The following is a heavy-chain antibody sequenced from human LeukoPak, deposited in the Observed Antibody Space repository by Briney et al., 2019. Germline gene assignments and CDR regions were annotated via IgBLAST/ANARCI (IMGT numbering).Heavy chain of an antibody. CDR2: IYYSGST. V-gene: IGHV4-59*01. Sequence: SETLSLTCTVAGGSISSYYWSWIRQPPGKGLEWIGYIYYSGSTNYNPSLKSRVTISVDTSKNQFSLKLSSVTAADTAVYYCARVDTAMFDYWGQGTLVTVSS. CDR1: GGSISSYY. D-gene: IGHD5-18*01. J-gene: IGHJ4*02. CDR3: ARVDTAMFDY.